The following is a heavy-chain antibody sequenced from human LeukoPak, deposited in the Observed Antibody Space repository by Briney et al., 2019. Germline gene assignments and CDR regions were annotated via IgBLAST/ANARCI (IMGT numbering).Heavy chain of an antibody. CDR3: ASEYWPRYYGSGSFDP. V-gene: IGHV1-69*13. J-gene: IGHJ5*02. Sequence: SVKLSCKASGGTFSSYAISWVRQAPGQGLEWMGGIIPIFGTANYAQKFQGRVTTTADESTSTAYMELSSLRSEDTAVYYCASEYWPRYYGSGSFDPWGQGTLVTVSS. CDR1: GGTFSSYA. CDR2: IIPIFGTA. D-gene: IGHD3-10*01.